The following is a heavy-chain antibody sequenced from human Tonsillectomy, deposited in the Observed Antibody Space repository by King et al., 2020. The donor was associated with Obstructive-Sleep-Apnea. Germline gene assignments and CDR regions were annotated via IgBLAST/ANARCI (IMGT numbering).Heavy chain of an antibody. CDR3: ARHDGGLNWFDP. J-gene: IGHJ5*02. D-gene: IGHD4-23*01. CDR2: IYYSGRT. CDR1: GGSISTYY. Sequence: QLQESGPGLLKPSETLSLTCTVSGGSISTYYWSWIRQSPGKGLEWIGYIYYSGRTNYNPSLRSRVTISVDTSKNHFSLKLTSVTAADTAVYYCARHDGGLNWFDPWGQGTLVTVSS. V-gene: IGHV4-59*08.